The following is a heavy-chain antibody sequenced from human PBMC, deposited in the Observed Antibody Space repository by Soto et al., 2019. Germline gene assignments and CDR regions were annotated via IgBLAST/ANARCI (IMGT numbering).Heavy chain of an antibody. J-gene: IGHJ6*03. CDR1: GGTFSSYT. D-gene: IGHD6-6*01. CDR3: ARATSARIGYYYYLDV. Sequence: QVQLVQSGAEVKKPGASVKVSCKASGGTFSSYTISWVRQAPGQGLEWMGRIIPILGIANYAQKFQGRVRITADKSTSTAYMELRSLRSEDTAVYYCARATSARIGYYYYLDVWGKGTTVTVSS. V-gene: IGHV1-69*02. CDR2: IIPILGIA.